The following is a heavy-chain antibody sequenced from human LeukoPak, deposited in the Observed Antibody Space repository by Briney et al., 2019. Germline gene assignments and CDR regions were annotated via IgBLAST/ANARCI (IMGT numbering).Heavy chain of an antibody. Sequence: GGSLRLSCAASGFTFGDYAMNWVRQAPGKGLEWVGFIRSKAYGGTTEYAASVKGRFTISRDDSKSIAYLQMNSLKTEDTAVYYCAKDEVPAAVGLPYFDYWGQGTLVTVSS. J-gene: IGHJ4*02. D-gene: IGHD2-2*01. CDR2: IRSKAYGGTT. V-gene: IGHV3-49*04. CDR3: AKDEVPAAVGLPYFDY. CDR1: GFTFGDYA.